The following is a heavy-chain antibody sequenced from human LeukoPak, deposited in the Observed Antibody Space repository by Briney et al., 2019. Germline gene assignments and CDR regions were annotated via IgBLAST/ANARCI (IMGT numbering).Heavy chain of an antibody. CDR3: ARVSQGVYYYYYMDV. J-gene: IGHJ6*03. CDR2: IYSGGST. Sequence: PGGSLRLSCVASGFTFSSYWMSWVRQAPGKGLEWVSVIYSGGSTYYADSVKGRFTISRDNSKNTLYLQMNSLRAEDTAVYYCARVSQGVYYYYYMDVWGKGTTVTISS. CDR1: GFTFSSYW. D-gene: IGHD3-10*01. V-gene: IGHV3-53*01.